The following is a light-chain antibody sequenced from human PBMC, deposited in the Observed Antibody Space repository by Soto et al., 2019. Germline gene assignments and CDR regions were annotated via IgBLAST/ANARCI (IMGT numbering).Light chain of an antibody. Sequence: AIRMTQSPSSFSASTGDRVTITCRASQGISSYLAWYQQKPGKAPKLLIYAASTLQSGVPSRFSGSVSGIDFTLTISCLQSEDFATYYCQQCYSYPRTFGQGTKVEIK. CDR1: QGISSY. V-gene: IGKV1-8*01. CDR2: AAS. J-gene: IGKJ1*01. CDR3: QQCYSYPRT.